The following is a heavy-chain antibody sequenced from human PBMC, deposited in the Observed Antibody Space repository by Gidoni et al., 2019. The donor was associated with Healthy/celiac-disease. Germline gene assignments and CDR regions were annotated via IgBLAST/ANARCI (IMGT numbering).Heavy chain of an antibody. Sequence: EVQLGASGGGWVQPGGSLTLPCAADGFTSGGSSIHWDRQASGQGLEWVGRIRRNANSYATAYAASVKGRFTITRDDSKNTAYLEMNSLKTEDTAVYYCTRPRDYDFWSGYFGYWGQGTLVTVSS. J-gene: IGHJ4*02. D-gene: IGHD3-3*01. V-gene: IGHV3-73*02. CDR2: IRRNANSYAT. CDR1: GFTSGGSS. CDR3: TRPRDYDFWSGYFGY.